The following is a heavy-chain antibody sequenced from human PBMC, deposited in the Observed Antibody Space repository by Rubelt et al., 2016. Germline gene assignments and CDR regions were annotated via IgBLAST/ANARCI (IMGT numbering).Heavy chain of an antibody. J-gene: IGHJ4*02. Sequence: GGNLVQPGGSLRLSCAASGFTFRRYWMHWVRQAPGKGLEWVSAISGSGGSTYYADSVKGRFTISRDNSKNTLYLQKNSRRAEDTAVYYCAKDGGSYYGDYWGQGTLVTVSS. CDR1: GFTFRRYW. D-gene: IGHD1-26*01. CDR2: ISGSGGST. CDR3: AKDGGSYYGDY. V-gene: IGHV3-23*01.